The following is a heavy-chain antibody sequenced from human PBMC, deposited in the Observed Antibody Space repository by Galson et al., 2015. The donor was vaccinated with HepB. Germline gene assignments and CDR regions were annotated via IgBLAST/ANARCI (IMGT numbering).Heavy chain of an antibody. J-gene: IGHJ4*02. Sequence: SLRLSCAASGFSFSSYAMHWVRQAAGKGLEWVAVISYDGSNKYYADSVKGRFTISRDNSKNTLYLQMNSLRPEDTALYYCATRVVTAHLPDNWGQGTLVTVSS. CDR2: ISYDGSNK. CDR1: GFSFSSYA. D-gene: IGHD2-21*02. CDR3: ATRVVTAHLPDN. V-gene: IGHV3-30-3*01.